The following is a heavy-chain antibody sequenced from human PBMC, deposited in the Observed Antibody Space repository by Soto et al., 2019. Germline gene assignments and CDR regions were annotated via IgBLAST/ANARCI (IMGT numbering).Heavy chain of an antibody. J-gene: IGHJ4*02. CDR1: GGSISSSSYY. D-gene: IGHD4-17*01. Sequence: QLRLQESGPGLVKPSETLSLTCTVSGGSISSSSYYWGWIRQPPGKGLEWIGSIYYSGSTYYNPSLKSRVTISVATPTNQFSLKLSSVTAADTAVYYCARHQTVTSSGFDYWGQGTLVTVSS. CDR2: IYYSGST. CDR3: ARHQTVTSSGFDY. V-gene: IGHV4-39*01.